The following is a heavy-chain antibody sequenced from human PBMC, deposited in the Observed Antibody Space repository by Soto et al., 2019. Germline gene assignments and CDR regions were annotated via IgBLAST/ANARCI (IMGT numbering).Heavy chain of an antibody. J-gene: IGHJ4*02. D-gene: IGHD3-22*01. CDR3: ARQFDYDTSGYYYAY. V-gene: IGHV1-69*01. Sequence: QVQLVQPGTEVKKPGSSVKVSCKASGGTFNKYAIDWVRQAPGQGLEWMGGITPLFGTPNYAQRFQGRVTISADEVTSTAYMELRSLRSDDTGVYYCARQFDYDTSGYYYAYWGQGTLVTVSS. CDR2: ITPLFGTP. CDR1: GGTFNKYA.